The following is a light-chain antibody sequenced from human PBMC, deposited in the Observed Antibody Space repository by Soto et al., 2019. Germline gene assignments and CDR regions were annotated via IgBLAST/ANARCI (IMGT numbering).Light chain of an antibody. J-gene: IGKJ1*01. V-gene: IGKV1-39*01. CDR3: QQSFSTPWT. CDR2: SAS. CDR1: QNISKY. Sequence: DIQMTQSPPSLSASVGDRVTITCRASQNISKYLNWYQQKVVTAPKLLIYSASSLQSGVPSRFSGRGSGTDFTLTISSLQPEDFATYSCQQSFSTPWTFGQGTKVEMK.